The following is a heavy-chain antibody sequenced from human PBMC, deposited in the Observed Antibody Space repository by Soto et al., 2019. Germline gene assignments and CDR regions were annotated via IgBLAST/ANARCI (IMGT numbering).Heavy chain of an antibody. CDR3: ARGTGSSWFDL. CDR2: INSRNGDT. V-gene: IGHV1-2*02. Sequence: ASVKVSCKASGYTFSAHYIHWVRQAPGQGLQWMGWINSRNGDTKYARDFQGSVTLTRDTSINTAYMELRSQTSDDTAIYCCARGTGSSWFDLWGQGTLVT. J-gene: IGHJ5*02. CDR1: GYTFSAHY. D-gene: IGHD3-10*01.